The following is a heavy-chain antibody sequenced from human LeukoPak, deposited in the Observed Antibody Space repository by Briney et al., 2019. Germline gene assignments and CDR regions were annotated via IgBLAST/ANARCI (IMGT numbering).Heavy chain of an antibody. CDR1: GFTFGTYW. D-gene: IGHD3-22*01. CDR2: INSDGSST. V-gene: IGHV3-74*01. Sequence: GGSLRLSCAASGFTFGTYWMHWVRQAPGKGLVWVSRINSDGSSTSYADSVKGRFTISRGNAKNTLYLQMNSLGAEDTAVYYCATTYYYDSSGYAGYWGQGTLVTVSS. J-gene: IGHJ4*02. CDR3: ATTYYYDSSGYAGY.